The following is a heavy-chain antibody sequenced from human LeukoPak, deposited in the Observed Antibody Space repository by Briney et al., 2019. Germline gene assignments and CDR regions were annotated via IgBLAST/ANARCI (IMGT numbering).Heavy chain of an antibody. CDR2: FDPEDGET. V-gene: IGHV1-24*01. Sequence: ASVTVSCKVSGYTLTELSMHWVRQAPGKGLEWMGGFDPEDGETIYAQKFQGRVTMTEDTSTDTAYMELSSLRSEDTAVYYCATDLRLWFGELLSLYWGQGTLVTVSS. J-gene: IGHJ4*02. CDR1: GYTLTELS. D-gene: IGHD3-10*01. CDR3: ATDLRLWFGELLSLY.